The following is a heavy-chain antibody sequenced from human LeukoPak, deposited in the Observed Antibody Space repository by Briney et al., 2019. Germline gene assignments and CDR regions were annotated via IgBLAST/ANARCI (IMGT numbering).Heavy chain of an antibody. J-gene: IGHJ4*02. CDR3: ARVLGYCSGGSCYFDY. CDR2: IYSGGST. D-gene: IGHD2-15*01. V-gene: IGHV3-53*01. CDR1: GFTVSSNY. Sequence: GGSLRLSCAASGFTVSSNYMSWVRQAPGKGLEWVSVIYSGGSTYYADSVKGRFTISRDNAKNSLYLQMNSLRAEDTAVYYSARVLGYCSGGSCYFDYWGQGTLVTVSS.